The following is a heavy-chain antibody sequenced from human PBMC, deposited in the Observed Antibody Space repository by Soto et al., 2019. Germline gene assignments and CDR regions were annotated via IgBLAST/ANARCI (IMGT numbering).Heavy chain of an antibody. Sequence: GGSLRLSCAASGFMFSAYTMNWVRQAPGKGLEWLSSISDDSSYIVYADSLRGRFTVSRDNARNSLYLQIDSLGVEDTAVCYCATPYYFNHWGPGTLVTVSS. V-gene: IGHV3-21*06. CDR1: GFMFSAYT. J-gene: IGHJ1*01. CDR2: ISDDSSYI. D-gene: IGHD3-16*01. CDR3: ATPYYFNH.